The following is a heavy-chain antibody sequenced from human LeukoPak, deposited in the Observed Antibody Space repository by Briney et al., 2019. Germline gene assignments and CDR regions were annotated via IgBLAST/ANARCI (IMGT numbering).Heavy chain of an antibody. CDR1: GFIFNNYG. CDR2: ISNDGGGT. V-gene: IGHV3-23*01. CDR3: AKGSSGYFFYL. D-gene: IGHD3-22*01. J-gene: IGHJ5*02. Sequence: GGSLRLSCAASGFIFNNYGLVWVRQAPGKGLEWVSAISNDGGGTTYADFVKGRFSVSRDNSKNTLFLQMNSLRAEDTALYYCAKGSSGYFFYLWGQGTLVTVSS.